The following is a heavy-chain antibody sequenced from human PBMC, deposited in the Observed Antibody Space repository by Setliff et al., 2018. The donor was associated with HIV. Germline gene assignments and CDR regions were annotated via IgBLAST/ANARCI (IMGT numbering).Heavy chain of an antibody. CDR2: IYHTANT. CDR1: GGSISTYSYY. Sequence: SETLSLTCSVFGGSISTYSYYWGWVRQPPGMGLEWIGSIYHTANTHYSPSLETRVAIFVDTSKNQFSLRLSSVTAADSAMYYCVRHDPPNSGRFYFDLWGRGTLGTVS. CDR3: VRHDPPNSGRFYFDL. J-gene: IGHJ4*01. D-gene: IGHD1-26*01. V-gene: IGHV4-39*01.